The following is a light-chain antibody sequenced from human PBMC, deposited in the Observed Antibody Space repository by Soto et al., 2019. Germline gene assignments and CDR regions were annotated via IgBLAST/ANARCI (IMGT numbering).Light chain of an antibody. J-gene: IGKJ1*01. CDR1: QSISNW. CDR2: HAS. V-gene: IGKV1-5*01. CDR3: QQYNSYS. Sequence: DLQMTQSPSTLPASVGDRVTITCRASQSISNWLAWYRQKPGTATKVLIYHASNLQSGVPARFSGRGSGTEFTLTISSMQPDDFATDYCQQYNSYSFGQGTKVDIK.